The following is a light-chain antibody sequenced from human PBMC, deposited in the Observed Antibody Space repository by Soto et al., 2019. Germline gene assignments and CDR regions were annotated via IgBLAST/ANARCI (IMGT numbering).Light chain of an antibody. CDR1: QTISIY. V-gene: IGKV1-39*01. J-gene: IGKJ1*01. CDR3: QQSYSAPS. Sequence: DIQMTQSPPSLSASVGDRVNITCRASQTISIYLNWYQQKLGKAPKLLIYAASSLQGGVPSRFSGSGSATHFTLTISSLQPEDFATYYCQQSYSAPSFGQGTKVEIK. CDR2: AAS.